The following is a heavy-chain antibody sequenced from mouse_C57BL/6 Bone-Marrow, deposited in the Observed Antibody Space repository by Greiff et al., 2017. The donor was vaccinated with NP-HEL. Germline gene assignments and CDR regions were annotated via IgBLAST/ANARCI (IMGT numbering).Heavy chain of an antibody. Sequence: VKLQESGAELVKPGASVKISCKASGYAFSSYWMNWVKQRPGKGLEWIGQIYPGDGDTNYNGKFKGKATLTADKSSSTAYMQLSSLTSEDSAVYFCARAKESSGYPFDDWGQGTTLTVSS. D-gene: IGHD3-2*02. CDR1: GYAFSSYW. CDR3: ARAKESSGYPFDD. CDR2: IYPGDGDT. J-gene: IGHJ2*01. V-gene: IGHV1-80*01.